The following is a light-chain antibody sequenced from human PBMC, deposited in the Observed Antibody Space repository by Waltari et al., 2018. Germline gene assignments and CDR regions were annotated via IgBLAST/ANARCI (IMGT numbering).Light chain of an antibody. CDR1: QSVSRS. J-gene: IGKJ1*01. V-gene: IGKV3-20*01. Sequence: IVLTQSPGTLSLSPGERATLSCRASQSVSRSLAWYQQKPGQAPKLLSYGASTRATGIPDRFTGSGSETDFSLTISSLEPEDFAIYFCQHYVRLPATFGQGTKVEIK. CDR2: GAS. CDR3: QHYVRLPAT.